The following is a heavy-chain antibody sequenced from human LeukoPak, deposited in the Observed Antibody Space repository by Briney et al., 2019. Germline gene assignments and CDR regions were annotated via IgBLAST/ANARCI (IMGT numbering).Heavy chain of an antibody. CDR3: ARVLSRGCSSTSCYLPYGMDV. CDR2: IIPIFGTA. Sequence: SVKVSCKASGGTFSSYAISWVRQAPGQGLEWMGGIIPIFGTANYAQKFQGRVTITADESTSTAYMELSSLRSEDTAVYYCARVLSRGCSSTSCYLPYGMDVWGQGTTVTVSS. D-gene: IGHD2-2*01. J-gene: IGHJ6*02. V-gene: IGHV1-69*13. CDR1: GGTFSSYA.